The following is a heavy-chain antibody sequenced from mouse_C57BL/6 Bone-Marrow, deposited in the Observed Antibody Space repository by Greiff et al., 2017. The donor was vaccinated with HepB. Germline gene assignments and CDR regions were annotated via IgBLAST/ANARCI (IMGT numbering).Heavy chain of an antibody. V-gene: IGHV1-61*01. Sequence: QVQLQQPGAELVRPGSSVKLSCKASGYTFTSYWMDWVKQRPGQGLEWIGNIYPSDSETHYNQKFKDKATLTVDKSSSTAYMQLSSLTSEDSAVYYCARGRNISTYDYPYAMDYWGQGTSVTVSS. J-gene: IGHJ4*01. CDR3: ARGRNISTYDYPYAMDY. CDR2: IYPSDSET. CDR1: GYTFTSYW. D-gene: IGHD2-4*01.